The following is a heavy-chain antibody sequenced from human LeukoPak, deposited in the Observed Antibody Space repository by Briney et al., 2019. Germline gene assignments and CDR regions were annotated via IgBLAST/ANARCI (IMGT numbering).Heavy chain of an antibody. CDR3: ARDLVVVPLVMGWFDT. CDR1: GFTFSDYY. Sequence: GGSLRLSCTVSGFTFSDYYMSWIRQPPGKGLEWISKISGSGGTINYADSEKGRFTISRDNARNSMYLEMNSLGAEDPAVYYCARDLVVVPLVMGWFDTWGQGTLVTDSS. D-gene: IGHD2-2*01. V-gene: IGHV3-11*01. CDR2: ISGSGGTI. J-gene: IGHJ5*02.